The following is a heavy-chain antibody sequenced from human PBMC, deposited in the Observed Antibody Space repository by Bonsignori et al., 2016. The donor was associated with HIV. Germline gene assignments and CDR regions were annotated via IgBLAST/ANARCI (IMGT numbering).Heavy chain of an antibody. D-gene: IGHD4-11*01. CDR2: INPSGGST. CDR3: ARGMTTETTGWFDP. V-gene: IGHV1-46*01. J-gene: IGHJ5*02. Sequence: WVRQAPGQGLEWMGIINPSGGSTSYAQKFQGRVTMTRDTSTSTVYMELSSLRSEGTAVYYCARGMTTETTGWFDPWGQGTLVTVSS.